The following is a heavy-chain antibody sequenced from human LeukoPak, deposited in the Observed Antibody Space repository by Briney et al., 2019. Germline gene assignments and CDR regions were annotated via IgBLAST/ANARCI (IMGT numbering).Heavy chain of an antibody. CDR1: GGTFTSYA. V-gene: IGHV1-69*15. CDR2: MIPIFGTA. D-gene: IGHD3-16*02. Sequence: SVKVSCKASGGTFTSYAISWVRQAAGRGLEWMGRMIPIFGTANYAQKFQGRVTITPDESTSTAYMELSSLRSEDTAVYYCAREYVWGSYRDYYYDYWGQGTLVTVSS. J-gene: IGHJ4*02. CDR3: AREYVWGSYRDYYYDY.